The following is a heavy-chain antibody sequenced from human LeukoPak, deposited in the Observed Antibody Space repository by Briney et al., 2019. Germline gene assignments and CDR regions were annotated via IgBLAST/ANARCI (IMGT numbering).Heavy chain of an antibody. CDR2: IYYSGST. V-gene: IGHV4-61*01. D-gene: IGHD4-17*01. CDR1: GDSISSGSYY. CDR3: ARVNGDYSSAFDI. Sequence: SETLSLTCTVSGDSISSGSYYWSWIRQPPGKGLEWIGYIYYSGSTNYNPSLKSRVTISVDTSKNQFSLKLSSVTAADTAVYYCARVNGDYSSAFDIWGQGTMVTVSS. J-gene: IGHJ3*02.